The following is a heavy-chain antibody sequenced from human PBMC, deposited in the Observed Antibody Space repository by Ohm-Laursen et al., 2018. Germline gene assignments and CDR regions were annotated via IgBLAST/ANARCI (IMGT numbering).Heavy chain of an antibody. Sequence: SLRLSCSAPGFTFSSYAMSWVRQAPGKGLEWVSGISGSGGSTYYADSVKGRFTISRDDSKNTLYLQMNSLRAEDTAVYYCAKDTRIDYGDPSSGMDVWGQGTAVTVSS. CDR2: ISGSGGST. V-gene: IGHV3-23*01. J-gene: IGHJ6*02. CDR3: AKDTRIDYGDPSSGMDV. D-gene: IGHD4-17*01. CDR1: GFTFSSYA.